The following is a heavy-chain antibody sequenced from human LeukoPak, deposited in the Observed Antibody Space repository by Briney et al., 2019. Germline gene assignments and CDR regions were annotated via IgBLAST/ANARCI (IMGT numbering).Heavy chain of an antibody. D-gene: IGHD6-13*01. Sequence: PGGSLRLSCAASGFTFSSYGMHWVRQAPGKGLEWVAVISYDGSNKYYADSVKGRFTISRDNSKNTLYLQMNSLRAEDTAVYYCAKVGYSSSWRLYYFAYWGQGTLVTVSS. CDR2: ISYDGSNK. V-gene: IGHV3-30*18. CDR1: GFTFSSYG. J-gene: IGHJ4*02. CDR3: AKVGYSSSWRLYYFAY.